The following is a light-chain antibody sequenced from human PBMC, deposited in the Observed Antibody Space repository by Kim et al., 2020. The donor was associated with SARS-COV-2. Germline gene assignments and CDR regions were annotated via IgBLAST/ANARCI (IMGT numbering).Light chain of an antibody. Sequence: WSPGERATLACKASQSVSSSYLAWYQQKPGQAPRLLIYGASSRATGIPDRFSGSGSGTDFTLTISRLEPEDFAVYYCQQYGSSPYSFGQGTKLEI. CDR3: QQYGSSPYS. J-gene: IGKJ2*03. CDR2: GAS. V-gene: IGKV3-20*01. CDR1: QSVSSSY.